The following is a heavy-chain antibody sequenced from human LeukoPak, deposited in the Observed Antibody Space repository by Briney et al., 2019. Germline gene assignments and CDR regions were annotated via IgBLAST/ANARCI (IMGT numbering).Heavy chain of an antibody. CDR2: ISAYNGNT. V-gene: IGHV1-18*01. J-gene: IGHJ4*02. CDR3: ARDTVIAAAGADSDY. Sequence: ASVKVSCKASGYTFTSYGISWVRQAPGQGLEWMGWISAYNGNTNYAQKLQGRVTMTTDTSTSTAYMELRSLRSDDTAVYYCARDTVIAAAGADSDYWGQGTLVTVSS. CDR1: GYTFTSYG. D-gene: IGHD6-13*01.